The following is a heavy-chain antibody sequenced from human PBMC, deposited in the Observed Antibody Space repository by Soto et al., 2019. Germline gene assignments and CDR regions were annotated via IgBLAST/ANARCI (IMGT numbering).Heavy chain of an antibody. Sequence: GASVKVSCKASGYTFTGYYMHWVRQAPGQGLEWMGWINPNSGGTNYAQKFQGWVTMTRDTSISTAYMELSRLRSDDTAVYYCARVGTTGTTSFDYWGQGTLVTVSS. CDR2: INPNSGGT. CDR3: ARVGTTGTTSFDY. V-gene: IGHV1-2*04. D-gene: IGHD1-1*01. CDR1: GYTFTGYY. J-gene: IGHJ4*02.